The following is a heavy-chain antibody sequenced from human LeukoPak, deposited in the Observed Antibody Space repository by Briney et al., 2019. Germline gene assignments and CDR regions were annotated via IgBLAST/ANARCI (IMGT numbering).Heavy chain of an antibody. Sequence: GESLKISCKGSGYSFSTYWIGWVRQMPGKGLEWMGVIYPGDSDSRYSPSFQGQVTISADKSISTACLQWSSLKASDTAIYYCARHDQDVDTAMVSLDYWGQGTLVTVSS. J-gene: IGHJ4*02. CDR3: ARHDQDVDTAMVSLDY. V-gene: IGHV5-51*01. CDR2: IYPGDSDS. CDR1: GYSFSTYW. D-gene: IGHD5-18*01.